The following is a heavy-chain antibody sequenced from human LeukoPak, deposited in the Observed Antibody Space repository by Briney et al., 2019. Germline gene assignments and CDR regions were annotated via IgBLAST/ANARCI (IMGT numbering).Heavy chain of an antibody. Sequence: PSETLSLTCAVSGDSLSSGGYSWRWIRQTPGRGREWRAYIHDSGSTYNNPSLKSRLSISIDTSKNQFSLKLNSVTAADTAVYYCARVVAAAGNNWFDPWGQGTLVTVSS. CDR3: ARVVAAAGNNWFDP. CDR2: IHDSGST. D-gene: IGHD6-13*01. V-gene: IGHV4-30-4*07. J-gene: IGHJ5*02. CDR1: GDSLSSGGYS.